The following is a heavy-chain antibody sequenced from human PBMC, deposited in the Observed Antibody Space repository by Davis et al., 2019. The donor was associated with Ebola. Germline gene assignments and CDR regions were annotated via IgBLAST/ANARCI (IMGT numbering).Heavy chain of an antibody. CDR2: INHSGST. CDR1: GGSFSGYY. Sequence: SETLSLTCAVYGGSFSGYYWSWIRQPPGKGLEWIGEINHSGSTNYNPSLTSRVTISVDTSKNQFSLKLSSVTAADTAVYYCARGLGIGGWFDPWGQGTLVTVSS. J-gene: IGHJ5*02. D-gene: IGHD3-16*01. CDR3: ARGLGIGGWFDP. V-gene: IGHV4-34*01.